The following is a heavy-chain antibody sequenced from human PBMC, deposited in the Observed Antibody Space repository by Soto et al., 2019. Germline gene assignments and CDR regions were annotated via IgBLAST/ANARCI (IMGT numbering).Heavy chain of an antibody. J-gene: IGHJ6*02. Sequence: SVKVSCKTSGGTFSSYTISWVRQAPGQGLEWMGGIIPIFGTANYAQKFQRRATITADKSTSTSYMELSSLRSEDPAVYSCARDRLYDSSVYYYPNGYYYGMDLWGQGPTVTVSS. V-gene: IGHV1-69*06. CDR3: ARDRLYDSSVYYYPNGYYYGMDL. CDR1: GGTFSSYT. D-gene: IGHD3-22*01. CDR2: IIPIFGTA.